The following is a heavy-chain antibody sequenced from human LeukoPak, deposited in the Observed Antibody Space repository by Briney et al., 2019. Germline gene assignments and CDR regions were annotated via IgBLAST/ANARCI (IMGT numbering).Heavy chain of an antibody. Sequence: SETLSLTCSVSGASISGSTNYWGWIRQPPGKGLEWIGSVDYTGTTFYNPSLKSRVTVSVDTSKNHFSLRLTSVTAADTAVYYCVSWGVHCDAFDYWGQGTLVTVSS. V-gene: IGHV4-39*02. J-gene: IGHJ4*02. CDR1: GASISGSTNY. CDR2: VDYTGTT. CDR3: VSWGVHCDAFDY. D-gene: IGHD3-10*01.